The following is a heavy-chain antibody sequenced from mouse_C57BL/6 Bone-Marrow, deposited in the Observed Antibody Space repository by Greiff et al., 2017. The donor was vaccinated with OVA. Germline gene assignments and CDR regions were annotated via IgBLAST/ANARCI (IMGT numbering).Heavy chain of an antibody. CDR2: INPGSGGT. Sequence: QVQLQQSGAELVRPGPSVKVSCKASGFAFTNYLIEWVKQRPGQGLEWIGVINPGSGGTNYNEKFKGKATLTADKSSSTAYMQLSSLTSEDSAVYFCARNTKGYFEVWGTGTTVTVAS. V-gene: IGHV1-54*01. CDR1: GFAFTNYL. CDR3: ARNTKGYFEV. J-gene: IGHJ1*03. D-gene: IGHD1-1*01.